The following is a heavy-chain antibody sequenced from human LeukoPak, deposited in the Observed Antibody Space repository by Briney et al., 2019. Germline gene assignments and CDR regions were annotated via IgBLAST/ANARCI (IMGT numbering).Heavy chain of an antibody. CDR2: INAGNGNT. CDR3: AREIDRDDYNRFFDY. CDR1: GYTFSTYT. V-gene: IGHV1-3*01. J-gene: IGHJ4*02. Sequence: GASVKVSCKASGYTFSTYTTHWVRQAPGQRLEWMGWINAGNGNTKYSQKFQGRVSITRDTSASTAYMEMSSLRCEDTAVYYCAREIDRDDYNRFFDYWGQGTLVTVSS. D-gene: IGHD5-24*01.